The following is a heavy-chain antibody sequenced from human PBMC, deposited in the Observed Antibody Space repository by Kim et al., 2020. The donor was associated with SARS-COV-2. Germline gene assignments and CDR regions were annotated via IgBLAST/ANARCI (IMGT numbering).Heavy chain of an antibody. J-gene: IGHJ4*02. CDR2: INHSGST. CDR3: ARDQPGTYPHPSYPDY. V-gene: IGHV4-34*01. CDR1: GGSFSGYY. Sequence: SETLSLTCAVYGGSFSGYYWSWIRQPPGKGLEWIGEINHSGSTNYNPSLKSRVTISVDTSKNQFSLKLSSVTAADTAVYYCARDQPGTYPHPSYPDYWGQGTLVTVSS. D-gene: IGHD1-26*01.